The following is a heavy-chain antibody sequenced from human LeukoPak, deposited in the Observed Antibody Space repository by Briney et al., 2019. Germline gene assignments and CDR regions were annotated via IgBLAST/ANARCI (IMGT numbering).Heavy chain of an antibody. CDR3: AELGITMIGGV. V-gene: IGHV3-48*03. CDR1: GFTFSSYA. J-gene: IGHJ6*04. CDR2: ISSSGSTI. D-gene: IGHD3-10*02. Sequence: GGSLRLSCAASGFTFSSYAMHWVRQTPGKGLEWVSYISSSGSTIYYADSVKGRFTISRDNAKNSLYLQMNSLRAEDTAVYYCAELGITMIGGVWGKGTTVTISS.